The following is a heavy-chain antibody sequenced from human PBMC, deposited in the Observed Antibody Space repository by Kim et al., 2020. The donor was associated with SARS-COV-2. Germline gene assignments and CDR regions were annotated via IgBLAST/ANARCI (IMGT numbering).Heavy chain of an antibody. CDR3: AKDYYHSSLSMDV. D-gene: IGHD3-22*01. Sequence: YYNPAHSSRVTISADTSENQFSLRLSSVTAADSAMYYCAKDYYHSSLSMDVWGQGTPVTVS. V-gene: IGHV4-59*01. J-gene: IGHJ6*02.